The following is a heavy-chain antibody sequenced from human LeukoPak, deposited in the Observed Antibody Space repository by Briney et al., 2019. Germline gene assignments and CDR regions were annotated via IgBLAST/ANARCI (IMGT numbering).Heavy chain of an antibody. CDR1: GFIVNSYA. V-gene: IGHV3-66*02. CDR2: IYSDGVT. Sequence: GGSLRLSCAASGFIVNSYAMSWVRQAPGKGLAWVSLIYSDGVTQYADSVKGRFTISRDNSKDTLYLQMNSLRDEDTAVYFCARDRAEGKTWVEFDPWGQGTLVTVSS. CDR3: ARDRAEGKTWVEFDP. J-gene: IGHJ5*02.